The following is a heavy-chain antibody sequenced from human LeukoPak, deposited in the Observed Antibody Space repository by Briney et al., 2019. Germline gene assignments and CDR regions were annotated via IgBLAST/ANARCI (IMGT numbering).Heavy chain of an antibody. Sequence: SVTVSCKASGGTLSRYGFAWVRQAPGQGLEWKGGIMPVLDTGSYAQGLQGRVTITAERSTSTAYMEPRSLRPEDTALYYCAARDNGNDLLSYHGMDVWGNGTTVTVSS. V-gene: IGHV1-69*06. CDR3: AARDNGNDLLSYHGMDV. D-gene: IGHD1-1*01. CDR1: GGTLSRYG. CDR2: IMPVLDTG. J-gene: IGHJ6*04.